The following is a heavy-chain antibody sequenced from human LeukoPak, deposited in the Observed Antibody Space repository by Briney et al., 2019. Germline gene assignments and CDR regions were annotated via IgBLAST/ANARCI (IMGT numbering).Heavy chain of an antibody. CDR1: GFTFSGCE. D-gene: IGHD3-10*01. CDR2: ISACGSSI. Sequence: PGGSLRLSCVVSGFTFSGCEMNWVRQAPGKGLEWVSYISACGSSIYYADSVKGRFTIPRDNAKNSLYLQVNSLRAKDPAVYYCALIRGVRSRWGQGTLVTVSS. J-gene: IGHJ4*02. CDR3: ALIRGVRSR. V-gene: IGHV3-48*03.